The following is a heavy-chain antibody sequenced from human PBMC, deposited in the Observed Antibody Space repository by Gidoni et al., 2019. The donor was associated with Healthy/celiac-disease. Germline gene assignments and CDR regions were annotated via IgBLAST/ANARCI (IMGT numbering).Heavy chain of an antibody. CDR2: ISSSSSTI. Sequence: EVQLVESGGGLVQPGGSLRLSCAASGFTFSSYSMNWVRQAPGKGLEWVSYISSSSSTIYYADSVKGRFTISRDNAKNSLYLQMNSLRAEDTAVYYCARDFRRLSYYGMDVWGQGTTVTVSS. D-gene: IGHD6-19*01. J-gene: IGHJ6*02. V-gene: IGHV3-48*01. CDR3: ARDFRRLSYYGMDV. CDR1: GFTFSSYS.